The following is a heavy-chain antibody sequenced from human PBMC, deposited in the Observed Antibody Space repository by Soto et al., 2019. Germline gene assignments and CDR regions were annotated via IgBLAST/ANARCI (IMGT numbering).Heavy chain of an antibody. D-gene: IGHD1-26*01. Sequence: QVQLVQSGAEVKKPGASVKVSCKASGYTFTSYYMHWVRQAPGQGLEWMGIINPSGGSTSYAQKFPGRVTMTRDTSPSTVYMELSSLRSEDTAVYYCARVVLGKGSGSYSLLSAYAFAIWGQGTMVTVSS. CDR2: INPSGGST. J-gene: IGHJ3*02. CDR1: GYTFTSYY. CDR3: ARVVLGKGSGSYSLLSAYAFAI. V-gene: IGHV1-46*01.